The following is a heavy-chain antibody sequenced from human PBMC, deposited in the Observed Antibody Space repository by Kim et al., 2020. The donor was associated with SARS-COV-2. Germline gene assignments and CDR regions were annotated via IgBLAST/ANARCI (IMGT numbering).Heavy chain of an antibody. V-gene: IGHV3-33*06. D-gene: IGHD3-10*01. Sequence: DSVKGRFTISSDNSKNTLYLQMDGLRAEDTAVYYCAKGRGWFRELLSFDYWGQGTLVTVSS. CDR3: AKGRGWFRELLSFDY. J-gene: IGHJ4*02.